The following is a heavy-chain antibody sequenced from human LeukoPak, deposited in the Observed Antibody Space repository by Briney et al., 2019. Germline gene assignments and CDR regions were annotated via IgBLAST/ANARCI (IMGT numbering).Heavy chain of an antibody. CDR1: GFTFSSYA. CDR3: AKDHCSSTSCSFDN. CDR2: ISGSGGST. V-gene: IGHV3-23*01. J-gene: IGHJ4*02. Sequence: QPGGSLRLSCAASGFTFSSYAMSWVRQAPGKGLEWVSAISGSGGSTYYADSVKGRFTISRDNSKNTLYLQMNSLRAEDTAVYYWAKDHCSSTSCSFDNGGQGTLVTVSS. D-gene: IGHD2-2*01.